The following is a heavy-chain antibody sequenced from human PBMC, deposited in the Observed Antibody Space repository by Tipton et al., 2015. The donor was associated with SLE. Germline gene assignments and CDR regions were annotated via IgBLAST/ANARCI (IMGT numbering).Heavy chain of an antibody. Sequence: LRLSCTVSGGSISSSSYYWGWIRQPPGKGLEWIGSIYYSGSTYYNPSLKSRVTISVDTSKNQFSLKLSSVTAADTAVYYCASPVAGSWGQGTLVTVSS. V-gene: IGHV4-39*07. D-gene: IGHD4-23*01. CDR3: ASPVAGS. J-gene: IGHJ5*02. CDR1: GGSISSSSYY. CDR2: IYYSGST.